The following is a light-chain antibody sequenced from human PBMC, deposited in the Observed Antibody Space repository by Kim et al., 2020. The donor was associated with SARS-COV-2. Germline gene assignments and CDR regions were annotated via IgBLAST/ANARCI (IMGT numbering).Light chain of an antibody. CDR2: GAS. CDR1: QSVSSSY. V-gene: IGKV3-20*01. CDR3: QQYDMSPLT. J-gene: IGKJ4*01. Sequence: SPGESAPLSCRASQSVSSSYLAWYQQTPGQAPRLLIYGASSGATGIPDRFRRSESETDFTLTISRLEPEDFAVYYCQQYDMSPLTFGGGTKVDLK.